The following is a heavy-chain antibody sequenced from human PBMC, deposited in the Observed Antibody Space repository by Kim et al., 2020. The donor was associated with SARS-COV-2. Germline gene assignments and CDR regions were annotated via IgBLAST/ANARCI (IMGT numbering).Heavy chain of an antibody. CDR3: ARGRSQDYGDYGITPFDY. V-gene: IGHV3-53*01. CDR1: GFTVSSNY. Sequence: GGSLRLSCAASGFTVSSNYMSWVRQAPGKGLEWVSVIYSGGSTYYADSVKGRFTISRDNSKNTLYLQMNSLRAEDTAVYYCARGRSQDYGDYGITPFDYWGQGTLVTVSS. D-gene: IGHD4-17*01. J-gene: IGHJ4*02. CDR2: IYSGGST.